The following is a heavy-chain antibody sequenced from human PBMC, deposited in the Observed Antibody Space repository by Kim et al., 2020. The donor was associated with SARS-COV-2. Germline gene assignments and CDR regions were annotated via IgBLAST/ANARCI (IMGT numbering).Heavy chain of an antibody. D-gene: IGHD5-12*01. V-gene: IGHV4-59*08. J-gene: IGHJ6*03. CDR3: ARHVYGGYINYYYYYMDV. Sequence: KSRVTISVDTSKNQFSLKLSSVTAADTAVYYCARHVYGGYINYYYYYMDVWGKGTTVTVSS.